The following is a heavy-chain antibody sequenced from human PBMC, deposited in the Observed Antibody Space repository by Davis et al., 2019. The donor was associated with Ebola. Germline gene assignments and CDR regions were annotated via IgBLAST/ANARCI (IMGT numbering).Heavy chain of an antibody. CDR3: ARASIRYCSGGSCYSVPPGNWFDP. J-gene: IGHJ5*02. D-gene: IGHD2-15*01. Sequence: AASVKVSCKASGYTFTSYAMHWVRQAPGQRLEWMGWINAGNGNTKYSQKFQGRVTMTRDTSTSTVYMELSSLRSEDTAVYYCARASIRYCSGGSCYSVPPGNWFDPWGQGTLVIVSS. CDR1: GYTFTSYA. V-gene: IGHV1-3*01. CDR2: INAGNGNT.